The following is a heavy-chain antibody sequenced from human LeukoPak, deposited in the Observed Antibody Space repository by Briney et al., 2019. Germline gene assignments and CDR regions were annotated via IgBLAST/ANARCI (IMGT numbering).Heavy chain of an antibody. CDR1: GDSVSSNNPA. J-gene: IGHJ4*02. CDR2: TYYRSKRYN. V-gene: IGHV6-1*01. D-gene: IGHD6-6*01. CDR3: ARDRPSSATGHFDY. Sequence: SHTLSLTCAISGDSVSSNNPAWNWIRQSPSRGLEWLGRTYYRSKRYNEYAVSMKSGITINPDTPKNQCSLQLNSVTPEDTAVYYCARDRPSSATGHFDYWGQGTLVTVSS.